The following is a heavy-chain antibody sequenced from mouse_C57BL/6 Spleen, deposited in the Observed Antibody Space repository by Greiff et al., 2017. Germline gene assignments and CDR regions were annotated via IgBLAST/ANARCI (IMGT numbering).Heavy chain of an antibody. Sequence: EVQLVESGPELVKPGASVKISCKASGYSFTGYYMNWVKQSPEKSLEWIGEINPSTGGTTYNQKFKAKATLTVDKSSSTAYMQLKSLTSEDSAVYYCARVGFAYWGQGTLVTVSA. V-gene: IGHV1-42*01. CDR2: INPSTGGT. CDR1: GYSFTGYY. CDR3: ARVGFAY. J-gene: IGHJ3*01.